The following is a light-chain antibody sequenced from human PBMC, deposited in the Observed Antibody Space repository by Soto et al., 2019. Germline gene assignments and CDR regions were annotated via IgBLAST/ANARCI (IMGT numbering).Light chain of an antibody. CDR3: HQRQSWPRT. Sequence: EIVLTQSPATLSSFPADRVTLSCRASQPVNTRLAWYQHKPGQAPRLLIYLASNRAAGVPARFSGGGSGTDFTLTISDVEPEDFAVYYCHQRQSWPRTFGQGTKVDIK. CDR1: QPVNTR. CDR2: LAS. J-gene: IGKJ1*01. V-gene: IGKV3-11*01.